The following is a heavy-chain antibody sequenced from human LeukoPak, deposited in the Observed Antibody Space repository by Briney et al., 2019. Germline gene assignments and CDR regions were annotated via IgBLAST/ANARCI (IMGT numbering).Heavy chain of an antibody. CDR1: GYPLSKSR. CDR3: ATKQWLAPPPDS. V-gene: IGHV3-74*01. CDR2: ISTDGTVT. Sequence: PGGSLRLSCSAPGYPLSKSRMLWVPQATAKGLEPVSRISTDGTVTTYADSVKGRFTVSRDNADNTMFLQMNSVRDEDTAVYYCATKQWLAPPPDSWGQGTPFTVSS. D-gene: IGHD6-19*01. J-gene: IGHJ4*02.